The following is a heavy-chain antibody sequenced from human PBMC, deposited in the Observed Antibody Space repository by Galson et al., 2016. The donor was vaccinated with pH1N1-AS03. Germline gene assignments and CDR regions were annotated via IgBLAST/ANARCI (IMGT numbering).Heavy chain of an antibody. Sequence: SLRLSCAASGFTFSNYGMHWVRQAPGKGLEWVAGISYDGSNEYYADSVKGRLTVSRDNSKNTLFLQMNSLRIEDTAVYYCALGRGAALAGVPLDRWGQGTLVTVSS. D-gene: IGHD6-13*01. V-gene: IGHV3-30*03. CDR2: ISYDGSNE. CDR3: ALGRGAALAGVPLDR. CDR1: GFTFSNYG. J-gene: IGHJ5*02.